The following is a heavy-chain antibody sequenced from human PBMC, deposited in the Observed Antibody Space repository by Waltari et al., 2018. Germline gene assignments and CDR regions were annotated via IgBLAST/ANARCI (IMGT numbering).Heavy chain of an antibody. Sequence: QLQLQESGPGLVKPSETLSLTCTVSGGSISSSSYYWGWIRQPPGKGLEWIGSIYYSGSTYYNPSLKSRVTISVDTSKSQFSLKLSSVTAADTAVYYCAAGGRIAVAGDWFDPWGQGTLVTVSS. D-gene: IGHD6-19*01. CDR3: AAGGRIAVAGDWFDP. CDR2: IYYSGST. J-gene: IGHJ5*02. CDR1: GGSISSSSYY. V-gene: IGHV4-39*01.